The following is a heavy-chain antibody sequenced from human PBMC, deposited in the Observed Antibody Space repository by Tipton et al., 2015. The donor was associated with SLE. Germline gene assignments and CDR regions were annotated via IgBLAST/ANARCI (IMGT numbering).Heavy chain of an antibody. CDR1: GGSIFRSSFY. CDR2: ICYSGTT. D-gene: IGHD4-17*01. Sequence: TLSLTCTVSGGSIFRSSFYWGWIRQPPGKGLEWIGSICYSGTTYYNPSLKSRVTISVQTSKRQFSLNLSSVTAADTAVYFCARSDGDYKVDYWGQGTLVTVSS. J-gene: IGHJ4*02. V-gene: IGHV4-39*07. CDR3: ARSDGDYKVDY.